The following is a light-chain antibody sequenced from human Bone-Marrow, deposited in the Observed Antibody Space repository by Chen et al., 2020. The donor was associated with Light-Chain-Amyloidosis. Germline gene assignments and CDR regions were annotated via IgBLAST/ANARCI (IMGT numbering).Light chain of an antibody. Sequence: EIVLTQSPATLSLSPGESATLSCRASQSVSYYFAWYKQKPGQAPRLLIDDASIRATGLPARFSGSGSGTDFTLTISSLEPEDLALYYCQQRSNWPLTFGGGTKVEIK. CDR2: DAS. J-gene: IGKJ4*01. CDR1: QSVSYY. V-gene: IGKV3-11*01. CDR3: QQRSNWPLT.